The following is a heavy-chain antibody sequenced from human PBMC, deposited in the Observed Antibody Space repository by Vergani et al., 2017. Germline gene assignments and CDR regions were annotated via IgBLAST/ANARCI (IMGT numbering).Heavy chain of an antibody. CDR2: IRYDGSNK. CDR1: GFTFSSYG. D-gene: IGHD3-10*01. CDR3: ANLWFEELSGDYFDY. V-gene: IGHV3-30*02. Sequence: QVQLVESGGGVVQTGGSLRLSCAASGFTFSSYGMHWVRQAPGKGLEWVAFIRYDGSNKYYADSVKGRFTISRDNSKNTLYMQMNSLRAEDTAVYYCANLWFEELSGDYFDYWGQGTLVAVYS. J-gene: IGHJ4*02.